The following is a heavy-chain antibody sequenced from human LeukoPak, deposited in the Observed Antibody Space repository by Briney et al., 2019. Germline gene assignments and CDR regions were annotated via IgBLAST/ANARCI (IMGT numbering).Heavy chain of an antibody. CDR1: GFTFSSYA. J-gene: IGHJ4*02. Sequence: GESLRLSCAASGFTFSSYAMHWVRQAPGKGLEWVAVISYDGSNKYYADSVKGRFTISRDNSKNTLYLQMNSLRAEDTAVCYCASGGVRSVTLLRYWGQGTLVTVSS. CDR2: ISYDGSNK. V-gene: IGHV3-30*04. D-gene: IGHD4-17*01. CDR3: ASGGVRSVTLLRY.